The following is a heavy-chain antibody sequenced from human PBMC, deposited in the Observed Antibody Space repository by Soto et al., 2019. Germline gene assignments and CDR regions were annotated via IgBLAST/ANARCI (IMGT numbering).Heavy chain of an antibody. CDR1: GFTFSDYY. J-gene: IGHJ4*02. CDR2: ISSSSSYT. V-gene: IGHV3-11*06. D-gene: IGHD6-13*01. CDR3: ARANQRLVTIFDY. Sequence: GGSLRLSCAASGFTFSDYYMSWIRQAPGKGLEWVSYISSSSSYTNYADSVKGRFTISRDNAKNSLYLQMNSLRAEDTAVYYCARANQRLVTIFDYWGQGTLVTVSS.